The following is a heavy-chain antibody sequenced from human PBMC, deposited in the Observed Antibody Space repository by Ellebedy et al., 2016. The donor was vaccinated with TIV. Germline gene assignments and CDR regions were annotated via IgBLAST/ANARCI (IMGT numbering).Heavy chain of an antibody. Sequence: PGGSLRLSCAVSGFSVSRKYMSWVRQTPGRGLEWVSIIYSGGETDYADSVKGRFTISRDSSKNVLYLQMNNLRVDDTAVYYCASRSNGDYHFLDFWGQGTLVTVSS. V-gene: IGHV3-66*01. D-gene: IGHD4-17*01. CDR3: ASRSNGDYHFLDF. CDR1: GFSVSRKY. CDR2: IYSGGET. J-gene: IGHJ4*02.